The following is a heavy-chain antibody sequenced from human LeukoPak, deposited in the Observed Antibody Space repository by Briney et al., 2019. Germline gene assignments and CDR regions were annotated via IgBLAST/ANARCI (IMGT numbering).Heavy chain of an antibody. CDR2: MNPNSGNT. J-gene: IGHJ4*02. V-gene: IGHV1-8*03. D-gene: IGHD2-2*01. CDR1: GYTFTSYD. CDR3: TVYCSSTSCSYSSSSGGFDY. Sequence: ASVKVSCKASGYTFTSYDINWVRQATGQGLEWMGWMNPNSGNTGYAQKFQGRVTITRNTSISTAYMELSSLRSEDTAVYYCTVYCSSTSCSYSSSSGGFDYWGQGTLVTVSS.